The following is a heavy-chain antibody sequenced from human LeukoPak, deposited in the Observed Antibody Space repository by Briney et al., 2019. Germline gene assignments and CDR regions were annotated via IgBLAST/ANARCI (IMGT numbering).Heavy chain of an antibody. J-gene: IGHJ4*02. CDR1: GGSISSSSYY. V-gene: IGHV4-39*01. CDR3: VEYGVGKKKWEPPYFDY. Sequence: SETLSLTCTVSGGSISSSSYYWGWIRQPPGKGLEWIGSIYYSGSTYYNPSLKSRVTISVDTSKNQFSLKLSSVTAADTAAYYCVEYGVGKKKWEPPYFDYWGQGTLVTVSS. CDR2: IYYSGST. D-gene: IGHD1-26*01.